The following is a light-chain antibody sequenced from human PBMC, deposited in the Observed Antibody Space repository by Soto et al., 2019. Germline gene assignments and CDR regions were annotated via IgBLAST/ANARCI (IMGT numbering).Light chain of an antibody. Sequence: DIHITQYPSSLSASVGDRVTITCRASQDLDRWLAWYQQKPGEAPKVLIFAASSLQSGLPSRFSGGGSGTDFSLTISSLQPEDFATYYCKQSRSFPLTFGGGTNVDIK. CDR1: QDLDRW. CDR3: KQSRSFPLT. CDR2: AAS. J-gene: IGKJ4*01. V-gene: IGKV1-12*01.